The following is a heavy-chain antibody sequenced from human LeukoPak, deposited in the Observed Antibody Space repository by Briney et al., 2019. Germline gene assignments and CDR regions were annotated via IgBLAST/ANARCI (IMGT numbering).Heavy chain of an antibody. V-gene: IGHV4-30-4*08. CDR1: GGSISSGDYY. D-gene: IGHD7-27*01. J-gene: IGHJ4*02. Sequence: SQTLSLTCTVSGGSISSGDYYWSWIRQPPGKGLEWIGYIYYSGSTYYNPSLKSRVTISVDTSKNQFSLKLSSVTAADTAVYYCARASQLTGAFDYWGQGTLVTVSS. CDR3: ARASQLTGAFDY. CDR2: IYYSGST.